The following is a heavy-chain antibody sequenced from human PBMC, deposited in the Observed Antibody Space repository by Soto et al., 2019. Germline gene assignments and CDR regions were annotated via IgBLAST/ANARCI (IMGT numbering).Heavy chain of an antibody. D-gene: IGHD2-8*02. CDR3: ARDKITGLFDY. Sequence: PSETLSLTCTVSGGSISSGGYYWSWIRQHPGKGLEWIGYIYYSGSTNYNPSLKSRVTIPVDTSKNQFSLKLTSVTAADTAVYYCARDKITGLFDYWGQGTLVTVSS. J-gene: IGHJ4*02. CDR2: IYYSGST. CDR1: GGSISSGGYY. V-gene: IGHV4-31*03.